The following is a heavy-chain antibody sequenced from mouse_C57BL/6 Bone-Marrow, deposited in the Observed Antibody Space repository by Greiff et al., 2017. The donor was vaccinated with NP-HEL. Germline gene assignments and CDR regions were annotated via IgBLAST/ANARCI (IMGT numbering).Heavy chain of an antibody. CDR3: AREWGGNYPFAY. Sequence: QVQLQQPGAELVKPGASVKMSCKASGYTFTSYWITWVKQRPGQGLEWIGDIYPGSGSTNYNEKFKSKATLTADKSSSTAYMQFSSLTSEDSAIYYCAREWGGNYPFAYWGQGTLVTVSA. J-gene: IGHJ3*01. CDR2: IYPGSGST. CDR1: GYTFTSYW. V-gene: IGHV1-55*01. D-gene: IGHD2-1*01.